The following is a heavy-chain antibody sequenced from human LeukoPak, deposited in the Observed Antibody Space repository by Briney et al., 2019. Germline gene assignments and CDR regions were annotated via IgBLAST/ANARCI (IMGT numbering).Heavy chain of an antibody. CDR1: GFTVSSNS. CDR3: ARRAGAYSRPYDY. Sequence: PGGSLRLPCTVSGFTVSSNSMSWVRQAPGKGLEWVSFIYSDNTHYSDSVKGRFTISRDNSKNTLYLQMNSLRAEDTAVYYCARRAGAYSRPYDYWGQGTLVTVSS. CDR2: IYSDNT. J-gene: IGHJ4*02. V-gene: IGHV3-53*01. D-gene: IGHD4/OR15-4a*01.